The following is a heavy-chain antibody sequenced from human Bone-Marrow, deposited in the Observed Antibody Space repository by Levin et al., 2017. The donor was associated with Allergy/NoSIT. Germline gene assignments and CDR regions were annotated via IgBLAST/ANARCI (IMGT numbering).Heavy chain of an antibody. CDR2: ITSTSNYI. CDR1: GITFSTYS. CDR3: ATEPDYSSSWGDS. J-gene: IGHJ4*02. V-gene: IGHV3-21*01. Sequence: PVASVKVSCVASGITFSTYSMNWVRLAPGKGLEWVSSITSTSNYIYYAKSVKGRFSISRDNAKNSVFLQMNSLTVEDTGLYYCATEPDYSSSWGDSWGQGTLVTVSS. D-gene: IGHD6-13*01.